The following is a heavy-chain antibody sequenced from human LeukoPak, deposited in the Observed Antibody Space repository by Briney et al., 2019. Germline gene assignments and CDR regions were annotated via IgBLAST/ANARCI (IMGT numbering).Heavy chain of an antibody. D-gene: IGHD3-9*01. CDR1: GFTFSSYE. J-gene: IGHJ5*02. V-gene: IGHV3-48*03. CDR2: ISSSGSPI. Sequence: GGSLRLSCAASGFTFSSYEMNWVRQAPGKGLEWVSYISSSGSPIYYADSVKGRFTISRDNAKNSLYLQMNNLRVEDTAVYYCARAPTKFRRDWFDPWGQGTLVTVSS. CDR3: ARAPTKFRRDWFDP.